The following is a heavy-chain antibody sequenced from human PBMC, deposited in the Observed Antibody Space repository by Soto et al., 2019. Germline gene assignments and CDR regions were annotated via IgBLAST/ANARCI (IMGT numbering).Heavy chain of an antibody. CDR2: FSATSENT. D-gene: IGHD6-19*01. Sequence: EVQLLESGGGLVQPGGSLRLSCVGSGFFFSSYTMTWVRQAPGKGLEWVSSFSATSENTYYAYSVRGRFTISRDNSKNTLFLQMNSLKAEDTAMYYCAKARDQQWVRLHFAYWGQGILVSVSS. CDR1: GFFFSSYT. J-gene: IGHJ4*02. V-gene: IGHV3-23*01. CDR3: AKARDQQWVRLHFAY.